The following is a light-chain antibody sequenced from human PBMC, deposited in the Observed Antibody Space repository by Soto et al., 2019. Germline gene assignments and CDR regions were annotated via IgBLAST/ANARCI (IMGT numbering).Light chain of an antibody. V-gene: IGKV1-39*01. Sequence: DIQFTQSPACLSSSLLDIVTITCRTSQRIGTFLNWYQQRQGRAPNLLISSASTLQSGVPSRFNAGGSGTDFTLTITSLQPEGSATYYCQLRYNAWTFGQGTKVDIK. CDR2: SAS. CDR1: QRIGTF. CDR3: QLRYNAWT. J-gene: IGKJ1*01.